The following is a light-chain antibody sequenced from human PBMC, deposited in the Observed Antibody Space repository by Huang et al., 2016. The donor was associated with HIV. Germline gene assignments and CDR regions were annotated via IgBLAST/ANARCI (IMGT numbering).Light chain of an antibody. CDR3: HQYNNWLLS. CDR1: RSVSTK. CDR2: VSS. J-gene: IGKJ4*01. Sequence: EIVMTQSPATLSVSPGQRVTLSCRANRSVSTKLAWYQHRHGQAPRLLIYVSSTRAPDIPARLRGSGSWTDFSLTISSLQSEDFVLYYCHQYNNWLLSFGGGTRV. V-gene: IGKV3-15*01.